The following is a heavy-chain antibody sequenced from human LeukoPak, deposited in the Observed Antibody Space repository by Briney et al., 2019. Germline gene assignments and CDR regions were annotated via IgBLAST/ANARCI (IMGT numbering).Heavy chain of an antibody. D-gene: IGHD1-26*01. Sequence: SETLSLTCTVSGGSISSGGYFWSWIRQHPGKGLECIGHIYYSGSTYYNPSLKSRVTISADTSKNQFSLKLSSVTAADTAVYYCARPRRGSYSLENYGMDVWGQGTTVTVSS. CDR2: IYYSGST. CDR3: ARPRRGSYSLENYGMDV. CDR1: GGSISSGGYF. J-gene: IGHJ6*02. V-gene: IGHV4-31*03.